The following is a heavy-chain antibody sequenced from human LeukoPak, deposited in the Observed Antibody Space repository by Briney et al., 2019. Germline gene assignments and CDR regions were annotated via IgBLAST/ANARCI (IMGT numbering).Heavy chain of an antibody. D-gene: IGHD6-6*01. Sequence: PGRSLRLSCAASGFTVSRLAMHWVRQAPGKGLEWVAVISYDGSNKYYADSVKGRFTISRDDSKNTLYLQMNSPRAEDTAVYYCGRDSPSRHSSDYMDVWGKGTTVTVSS. CDR1: GFTVSRLA. V-gene: IGHV3-30*01. CDR2: ISYDGSNK. J-gene: IGHJ6*03. CDR3: GRDSPSRHSSDYMDV.